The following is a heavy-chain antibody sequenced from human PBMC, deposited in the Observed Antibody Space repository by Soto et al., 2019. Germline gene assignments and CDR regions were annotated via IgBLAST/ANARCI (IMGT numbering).Heavy chain of an antibody. J-gene: IGHJ4*02. CDR1: GFTFSSYW. Sequence: EVQLVESGGGLVQPGGSLRLSCAASGFTFSSYWMSWVRQAPGKGLEWVANIKQDGSEKYYVDSVKGRFTISRDNAKKSLYLQMNSLRAEDTALYYCARDIVVTITFYTYHAVDYWGQGTLVTVST. CDR3: ARDIVVTITFYTYHAVDY. V-gene: IGHV3-7*03. D-gene: IGHD5-12*01. CDR2: IKQDGSEK.